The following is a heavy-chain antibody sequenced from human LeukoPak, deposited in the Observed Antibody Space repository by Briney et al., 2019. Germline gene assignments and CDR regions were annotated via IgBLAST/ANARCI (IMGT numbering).Heavy chain of an antibody. CDR2: ISYDGSNK. J-gene: IGHJ4*02. Sequence: SGGSLRLPCAASGFTFSSYGMHWVRQAPGKGLEWVAVISYDGSNKYYADSVKGRFTISRDNSKNTLYLQMNSLRAEDTAVYYCAKDGLGGLDYWGQGTLVTVSS. D-gene: IGHD3/OR15-3a*01. V-gene: IGHV3-30*18. CDR1: GFTFSSYG. CDR3: AKDGLGGLDY.